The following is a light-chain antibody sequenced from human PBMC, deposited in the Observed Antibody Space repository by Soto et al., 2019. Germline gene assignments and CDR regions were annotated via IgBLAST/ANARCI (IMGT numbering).Light chain of an antibody. CDR2: SNN. J-gene: IGLJ2*01. CDR1: SSNIGSDT. CDR3: AAWDDSLYVV. V-gene: IGLV1-44*01. Sequence: QSVLTQPPSASGTPGQRVTISCSGSSSNIGSDTVNWYQHLPGTAPKLLIYSNNQRPSGVPDRFSGSKSGTSASLAISGLQFEDEADYYCAAWDDSLYVVFGGWTKVTVL.